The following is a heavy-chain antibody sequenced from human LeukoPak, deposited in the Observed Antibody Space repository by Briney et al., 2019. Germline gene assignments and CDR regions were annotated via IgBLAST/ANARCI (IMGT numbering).Heavy chain of an antibody. J-gene: IGHJ4*02. CDR3: ARMGAIGGASANPDY. CDR2: IYYSGST. Sequence: SETLSLTCTLSGGSISGYYWSWIRQPPGKGLEWIGYIYYSGSTNYNPSLKSRVTVSVDTSKNQFSLKLTSVTAADTAVYYCARMGAIGGASANPDYWGQGTLVTVSS. V-gene: IGHV4-59*01. CDR1: GGSISGYY. D-gene: IGHD2-21*01.